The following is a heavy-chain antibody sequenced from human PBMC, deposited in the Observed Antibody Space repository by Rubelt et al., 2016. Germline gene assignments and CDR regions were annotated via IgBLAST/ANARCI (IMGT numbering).Heavy chain of an antibody. Sequence: QVQLQESGPGLVKPSETLSLTCTVSGGSLTTYYWSWIRRPPGRGLEWIGYVSHLGSTKYNPSLKSRVTISVDTSKEQFSLKLTSGTAADTAGYYCARRGWTYSGYEPWDYWGQGTLVTVSS. CDR1: GGSLTTYY. CDR2: VSHLGST. CDR3: ARRGWTYSGYEPWDY. J-gene: IGHJ4*02. D-gene: IGHD5-12*01. V-gene: IGHV4-59*08.